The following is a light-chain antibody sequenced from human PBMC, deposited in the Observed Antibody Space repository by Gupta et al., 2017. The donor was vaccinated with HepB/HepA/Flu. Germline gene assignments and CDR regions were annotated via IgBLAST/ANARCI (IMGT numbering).Light chain of an antibody. CDR2: AAS. CDR1: QSISSF. J-gene: IGKJ1*01. CDR3: QQSFSIHM. V-gene: IGKV1-39*01. Sequence: DIQMTQSPSSLSASVGDRVTITCRASQSISSFLNWYQQRPGKAPNLLIYAASSLQSGVPSRFSCSGSGTDFTLTISSLRPEDSAKYYCQQSFSIHMFGEGTKVEIK.